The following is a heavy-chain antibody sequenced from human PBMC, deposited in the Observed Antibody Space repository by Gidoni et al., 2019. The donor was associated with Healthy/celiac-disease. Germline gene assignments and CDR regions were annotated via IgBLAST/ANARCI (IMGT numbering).Heavy chain of an antibody. D-gene: IGHD5-18*01. CDR1: GFSLSNARMG. J-gene: IGHJ4*02. Sequence: QVTLKESGPVLVKPTETLTLTCTVSGFSLSNARMGVSWIRQHPGKALEWLAHLFSNDEKSYSTSLKSRLTISKDTSKSLVVLTMTNMDPVDTATYYCARYRGGYSYGQFDYWGQGTLVTVSS. V-gene: IGHV2-26*01. CDR2: LFSNDEK. CDR3: ARYRGGYSYGQFDY.